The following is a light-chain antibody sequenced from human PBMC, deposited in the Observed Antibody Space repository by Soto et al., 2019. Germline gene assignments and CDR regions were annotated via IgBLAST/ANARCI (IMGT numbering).Light chain of an antibody. V-gene: IGKV3-20*01. CDR1: QRVSSAY. CDR2: GAS. CDR3: QQYDNLGP. J-gene: IGKJ3*01. Sequence: ESVLTQSPGTLSLSPGERATLSCRASQRVSSAYLAWYQHKPGQAPRLLMYGASNRAPGTPNRFSGSGSGTDFTLTISRLEPEDLVMYDCQQYDNLGPFGTGNKENIK.